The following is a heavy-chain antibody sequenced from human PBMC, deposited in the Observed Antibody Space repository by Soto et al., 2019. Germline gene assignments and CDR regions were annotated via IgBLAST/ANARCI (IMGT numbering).Heavy chain of an antibody. CDR2: INAGNGNT. CDR1: GYTFTSYA. D-gene: IGHD2-2*01. Sequence: GASVKVSCKASGYTFTSYAMHWVRQAPGQRLEWMGWINAGNGNTKYSQKFQGRVTITRDTSASTAYMELSSLRSEDTAVYYCARDPVVPAAMEYYYYYYMDVWGKGTTVTVSS. V-gene: IGHV1-3*01. CDR3: ARDPVVPAAMEYYYYYYMDV. J-gene: IGHJ6*03.